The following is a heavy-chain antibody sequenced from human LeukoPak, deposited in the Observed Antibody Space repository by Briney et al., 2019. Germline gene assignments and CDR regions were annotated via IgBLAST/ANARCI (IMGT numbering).Heavy chain of an antibody. J-gene: IGHJ2*01. CDR1: GYTFTGYY. D-gene: IGHD5-24*01. Sequence: ASVKVSCKASGYTFTGYYMHWVRQAPGQGLEWMGWINSNSGGTNYAQKFQGRVTMTRDTSISTAYMELSRLRSDDTAVYYCARDRRDGYNYWYSDLWGRGTLVTVS. CDR3: ARDRRDGYNYWYSDL. CDR2: INSNSGGT. V-gene: IGHV1-2*02.